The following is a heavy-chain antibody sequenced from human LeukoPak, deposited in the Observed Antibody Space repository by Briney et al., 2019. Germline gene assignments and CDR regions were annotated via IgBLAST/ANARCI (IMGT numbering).Heavy chain of an antibody. J-gene: IGHJ3*02. CDR1: GYTFTSYG. V-gene: IGHV1-18*01. CDR3: ARDTHRTSDAFDI. Sequence: RASVKVSCKASGYTFTSYGISWVRQAPGQGLEWMGWISGYNGNTNYAQKLQGRVTMTTDTSTSTAYMELRSLRSDDTAVYYCARDTHRTSDAFDIWGQGTMVTVSS. CDR2: ISGYNGNT.